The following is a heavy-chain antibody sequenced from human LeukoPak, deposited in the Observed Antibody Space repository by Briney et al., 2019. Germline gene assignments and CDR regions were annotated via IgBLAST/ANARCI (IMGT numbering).Heavy chain of an antibody. Sequence: GGSLRLSCAASGLTFSSFAMSWVRQGPARGLEWVSSIRGNGETIYSDYVKGGLTLSSEISRNTVYFQLNNLRVEDTAIYYCARASWVSSIDAVRWGQGTLVTVSS. J-gene: IGHJ4*02. V-gene: IGHV3-23*01. D-gene: IGHD6-13*01. CDR2: IRGNGET. CDR3: ARASWVSSIDAVR. CDR1: GLTFSSFA.